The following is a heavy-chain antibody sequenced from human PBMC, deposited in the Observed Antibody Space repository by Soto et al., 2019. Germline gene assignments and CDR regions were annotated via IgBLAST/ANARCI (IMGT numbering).Heavy chain of an antibody. J-gene: IGHJ3*02. CDR3: SSTSLMYSSSSGVWDAFDI. D-gene: IGHD6-6*01. CDR1: GFTFSSYW. Sequence: GGSLRLSCAASGFTFSSYWMHWVRQAPGKGLVWVSRINSDGSSTSYADSVKGRFTISRDNAKNTLYLQMNSLRAEDTAVYFCSSTSLMYSSSSGVWDAFDIWGQGTMVTVSS. V-gene: IGHV3-74*01. CDR2: INSDGSST.